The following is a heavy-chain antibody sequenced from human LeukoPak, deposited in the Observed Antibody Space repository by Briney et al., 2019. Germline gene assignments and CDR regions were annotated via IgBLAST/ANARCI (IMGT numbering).Heavy chain of an antibody. V-gene: IGHV3-7*01. CDR1: GFTFSSYC. CDR3: VRTRQDAFDI. CDR2: IKQDGSEK. J-gene: IGHJ3*02. Sequence: PGGSLRLSCAASGFTFSSYCMSWVRQAPGKGLEWVANIKQDGSEKNYVDSVKGRFTISRDNAKNSLYLQMNSLRAEDTAVYYCVRTRQDAFDIWGQGTMVTVSS.